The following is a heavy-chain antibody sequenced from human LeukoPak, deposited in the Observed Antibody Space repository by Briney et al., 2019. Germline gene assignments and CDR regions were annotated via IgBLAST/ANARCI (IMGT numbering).Heavy chain of an antibody. CDR2: IIPIFGTA. Sequence: ASVKVSCKASGGTFSSYAISWVRQAPGQGLEWMGGIIPIFGTANYAQKFQGRVTITTDESTSTAYMELSSLRSEDTAVYYCGVGGYSYGQIDYWGQGTLVTVSS. J-gene: IGHJ4*02. CDR1: GGTFSSYA. D-gene: IGHD5-18*01. V-gene: IGHV1-69*05. CDR3: GVGGYSYGQIDY.